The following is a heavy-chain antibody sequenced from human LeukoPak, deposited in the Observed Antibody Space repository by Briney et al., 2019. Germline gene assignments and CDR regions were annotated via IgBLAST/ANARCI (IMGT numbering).Heavy chain of an antibody. CDR2: IYYIGST. CDR1: GGSISSYY. J-gene: IGHJ6*02. CDR3: ARLQARYSYGWWLESPYYYGMDV. Sequence: PSETLSLTSTVSGGSISSYYWSWIRQPPGKGLDWIGYIYYIGSTYYNPSLKSRVTISVDTSKNQFSLKLSSVTAADTAVYYCARLQARYSYGWWLESPYYYGMDVWGQGTTVTVSS. D-gene: IGHD5-18*01. V-gene: IGHV4-59*13.